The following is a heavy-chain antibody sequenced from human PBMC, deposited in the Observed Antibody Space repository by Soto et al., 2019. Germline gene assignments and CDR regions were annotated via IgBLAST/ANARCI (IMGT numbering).Heavy chain of an antibody. Sequence: PGGSLRLSCAASGFSLSGYWMHWVRQAPGKGLVWVSRIDTYGSATKYADSVEGRFTISRDNSKNTLYLQMDSLRAEDTAIYYCAGRLTTAASLDYWGRGTLVTVSS. CDR2: IDTYGSAT. CDR3: AGRLTTAASLDY. D-gene: IGHD3-16*01. V-gene: IGHV3-74*01. CDR1: GFSLSGYW. J-gene: IGHJ4*02.